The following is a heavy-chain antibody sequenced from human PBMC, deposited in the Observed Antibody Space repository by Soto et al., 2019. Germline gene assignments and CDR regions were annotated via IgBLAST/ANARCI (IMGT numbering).Heavy chain of an antibody. V-gene: IGHV4-61*08. CDR3: ARDFERSAIGP. CDR1: GAHVSGAESY. J-gene: IGHJ5*02. CDR2: IAYSGDT. D-gene: IGHD3-9*01. Sequence: PXGTLALLYVFSGAHVSGAESYWYWIRKPPRKGLEWIGYIAYSGDTYYNPSLRRRVTISADRSENKFSLTLKSVTAADTAVYFCARDFERSAIGPWGQGTSVTVSS.